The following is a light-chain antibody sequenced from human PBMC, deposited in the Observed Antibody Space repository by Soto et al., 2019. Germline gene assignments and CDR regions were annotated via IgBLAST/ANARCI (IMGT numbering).Light chain of an antibody. CDR1: QNIENY. J-gene: IGKJ1*01. CDR3: TQLIAWPWT. Sequence: IVMPQSPATLSLSPGERATLSCRASQNIENYLAWYQQKPGQAPRLLIYDTSNRATGIPARFSGSGSGPDFTLTISSLESEDFAVLYCTQLIAWPWTSGQGTKVEIK. CDR2: DTS. V-gene: IGKV3-11*01.